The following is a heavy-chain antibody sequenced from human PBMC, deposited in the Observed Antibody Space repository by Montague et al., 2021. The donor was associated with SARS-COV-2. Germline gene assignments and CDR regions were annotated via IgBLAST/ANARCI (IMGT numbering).Heavy chain of an antibody. D-gene: IGHD1-26*01. V-gene: IGHV4-34*01. CDR2: INHSGST. CDR3: ARGRVVGALAFYYYYGMDI. Sequence: SETLSLTCAVYGGSFSGYYWSWIRQPPGKGPEWIGEINHSGSTNYNPSLKSRVTISVDTSKNQFSLKLSSVTAADTAVYYCARGRVVGALAFYYYYGMDIWGQGTTVTVSS. J-gene: IGHJ6*02. CDR1: GGSFSGYY.